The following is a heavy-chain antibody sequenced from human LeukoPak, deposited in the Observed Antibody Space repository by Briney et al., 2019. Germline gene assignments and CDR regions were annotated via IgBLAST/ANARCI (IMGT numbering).Heavy chain of an antibody. V-gene: IGHV4-61*02. CDR3: ARDGVVTMELDY. CDR2: IYPSGNT. J-gene: IGHJ4*02. D-gene: IGHD3-3*01. Sequence: SQTLPLTCTVSGDSISNSRHYWSWIRQPAGKALEWIGRIYPSGNTNYNPSLKSRVSISLDTSKNQFSLNLKSVTAADTAMYYCARDGVVTMELDYWGQGTLVTVSS. CDR1: GDSISNSRHY.